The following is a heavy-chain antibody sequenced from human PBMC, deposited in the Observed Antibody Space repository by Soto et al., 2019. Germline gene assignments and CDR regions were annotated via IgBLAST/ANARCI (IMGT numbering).Heavy chain of an antibody. J-gene: IGHJ6*02. D-gene: IGHD5-12*01. Sequence: SETLSLTCTVSGGSISSGGYYWSWIRQHPGKGLEWIGYIYYSGSTYYNPSLKSRVTISVDTSKNQFSLKLSSVTAADTAVYYCARGSRDGYNYVGYYYYGMDVWGQGTTVTVSS. CDR1: GGSISSGGYY. CDR3: ARGSRDGYNYVGYYYYGMDV. CDR2: IYYSGST. V-gene: IGHV4-31*03.